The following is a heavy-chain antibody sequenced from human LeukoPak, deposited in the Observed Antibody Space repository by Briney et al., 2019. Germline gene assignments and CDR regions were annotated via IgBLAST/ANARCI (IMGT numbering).Heavy chain of an antibody. D-gene: IGHD3-9*01. CDR3: ARGGEYYDILTGYYNLGWFDP. V-gene: IGHV3-30-3*01. Sequence: PGRSLRLSCAASGFTFSSYAMHWVRQAPGKGLEWVAVISYDGSNKYYADSVKGRFTISRDNSKDTLYLQMNSLRAEDTAVYYCARGGEYYDILTGYYNLGWFDPWGQGTLVTVSS. CDR2: ISYDGSNK. CDR1: GFTFSSYA. J-gene: IGHJ5*02.